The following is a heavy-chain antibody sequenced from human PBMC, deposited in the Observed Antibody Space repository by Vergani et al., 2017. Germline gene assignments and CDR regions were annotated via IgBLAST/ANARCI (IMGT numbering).Heavy chain of an antibody. J-gene: IGHJ4*02. V-gene: IGHV3-21*04. CDR3: AKPWGGEFAANFDY. CDR1: GFTFSNAW. D-gene: IGHD3-10*01. Sequence: EVQLVESGGGLVKPGGSLRLSCAASGFTFSNAWMSWVRQAPGKGLEWVSSISSSSSYIYYADSVKGRFTISRDNSKNTLYLQMNSLRAEDTAVYYCAKPWGGEFAANFDYWGQGTLVTVSS. CDR2: ISSSSSYI.